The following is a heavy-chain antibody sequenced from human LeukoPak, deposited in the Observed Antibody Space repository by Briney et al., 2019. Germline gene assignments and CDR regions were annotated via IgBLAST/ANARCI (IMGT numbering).Heavy chain of an antibody. CDR2: INPNSGGT. J-gene: IGHJ4*02. Sequence: ASVKVSCKASGYTFTGYYMHWVRQAPGQGLGWMGWINPNSGGTNLAQKFQGRVTMTRDTSISTAYMELSRLRSDDTAVYYCARDSSFGELLFEYWGQGTLVTVSS. V-gene: IGHV1-2*02. CDR3: ARDSSFGELLFEY. D-gene: IGHD3-10*01. CDR1: GYTFTGYY.